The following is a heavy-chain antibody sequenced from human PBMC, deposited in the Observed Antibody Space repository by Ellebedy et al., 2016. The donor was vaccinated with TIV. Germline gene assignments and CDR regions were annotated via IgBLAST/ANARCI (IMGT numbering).Heavy chain of an antibody. D-gene: IGHD6-6*01. CDR3: ARSVQFRFDY. J-gene: IGHJ4*02. V-gene: IGHV3-48*02. CDR2: ITSDTRTI. Sequence: LGGSLRLSCGASGFKFSIYSMNWVRQAPGKGLEWVAYITSDTRTIKYADSVQGRFTISRDNAKNSVYLQMNSLRDEDTAVYFCARSVQFRFDYWGQGTLVTVSS. CDR1: GFKFSIYS.